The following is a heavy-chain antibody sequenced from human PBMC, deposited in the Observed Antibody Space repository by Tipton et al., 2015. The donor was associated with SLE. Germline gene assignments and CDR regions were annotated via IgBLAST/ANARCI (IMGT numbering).Heavy chain of an antibody. CDR1: GGSISSSSYY. CDR2: IYYSGST. CDR3: ASSLTKRDNWFDP. J-gene: IGHJ5*02. D-gene: IGHD4-11*01. V-gene: IGHV4-39*07. Sequence: TLSLTCTVSGGSISSSSYYWGWIRQPPGKGLEWIGSIYYSGSTYYNPSLKSRVTISVDTSKNQFSLKLSSVTAADTAVYYCASSLTKRDNWFDPWGQGTLVTVSS.